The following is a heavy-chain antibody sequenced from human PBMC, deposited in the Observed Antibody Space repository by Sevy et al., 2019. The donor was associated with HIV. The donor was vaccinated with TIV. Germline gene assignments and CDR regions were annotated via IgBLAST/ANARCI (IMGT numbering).Heavy chain of an antibody. Sequence: GGSLRLSCAASGFTFSRYAMNWLRQAPGKGLEWVSTISGSGGRTYYGDSVKGRFTISRDNSKNTLDLQMNSLRAEDTAVYYCAKARRDIVLMVYGFAFDIWGQGTMVTVSS. J-gene: IGHJ3*02. V-gene: IGHV3-23*01. D-gene: IGHD2-8*01. CDR3: AKARRDIVLMVYGFAFDI. CDR2: ISGSGGRT. CDR1: GFTFSRYA.